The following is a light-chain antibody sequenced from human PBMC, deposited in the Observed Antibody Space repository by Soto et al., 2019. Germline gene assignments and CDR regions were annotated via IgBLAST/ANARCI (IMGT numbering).Light chain of an antibody. Sequence: QSVLTQPASVSGSPGQSITISCTGTSSDVGGYNYVSWYQQHPGKAPKLMIYDVVNRPSGVSNRFSGSKSGNTASLTISGLQTDDEPDYYCSSSTSSITYVFGTGTKLTLL. CDR3: SSSTSSITYV. CDR1: SSDVGGYNY. V-gene: IGLV2-14*01. CDR2: DVV. J-gene: IGLJ1*01.